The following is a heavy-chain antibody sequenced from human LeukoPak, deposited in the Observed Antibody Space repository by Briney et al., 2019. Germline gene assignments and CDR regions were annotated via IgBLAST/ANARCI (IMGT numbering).Heavy chain of an antibody. CDR3: ARDETTTNWFDP. V-gene: IGHV4-39*07. Sequence: PSETLSLTCTVSGGSISTSTYWGWIRQPPGKGLEWVGNIYYSGTTYYNPSLKSRVTISVDTSKNQFSQNLNSVTAADTAVYYCARDETTTNWFDPWGQGTLVTVSS. CDR1: GGSISTSTY. J-gene: IGHJ5*02. D-gene: IGHD4-11*01. CDR2: IYYSGTT.